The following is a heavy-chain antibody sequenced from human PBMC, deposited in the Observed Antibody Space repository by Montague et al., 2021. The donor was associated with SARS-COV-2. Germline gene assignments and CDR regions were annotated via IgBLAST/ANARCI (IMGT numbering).Heavy chain of an antibody. V-gene: IGHV3-30-3*01. CDR1: GFTFSSYA. D-gene: IGHD3-9*01. CDR3: ASPRGPSYYDILTGSAFDD. CDR2: ISYDGSNK. J-gene: IGHJ4*02. Sequence: SLRLSCAASGFTFSSYAMHWVRQAPGKGLEWVAVISYDGSNKYYADSVKGRFTISRGNSKNTLYLQMNSLRAEDTAVYYCASPRGPSYYDILTGSAFDDWGQGTLVTVSS.